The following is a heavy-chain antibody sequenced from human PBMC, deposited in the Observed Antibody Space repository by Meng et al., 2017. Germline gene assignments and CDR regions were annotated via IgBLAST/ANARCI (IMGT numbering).Heavy chain of an antibody. V-gene: IGHV4-4*02. CDR1: SGSISSKNG. Sequence: VQAQASGRGLVKPSAPLFLTCDDSSGSISSKNGWSWVRQPPGKGLEWIGEVYHNGNANYNPSLKSRVTITVDKSKNQFSPKLSFVAAADTAIYYCAIELDAVGVTAYDLWGQGTLVTVSS. CDR3: AIELDAVGVTAYDL. D-gene: IGHD2-21*02. J-gene: IGHJ4*02. CDR2: VYHNGNA.